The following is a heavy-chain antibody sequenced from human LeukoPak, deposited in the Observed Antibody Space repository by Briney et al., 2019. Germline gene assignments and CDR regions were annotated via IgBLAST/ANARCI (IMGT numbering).Heavy chain of an antibody. Sequence: ASVKVSCKVSGYTLTELSMHWVRQAPGKGLEWMGGSDPEDGETIYAQKFQGRVTMTEDTSTDTAYMELSSLRSEDTAVYYCATDHKLRFVRGEFDPWGQGTLVTVSS. D-gene: IGHD3-10*02. V-gene: IGHV1-24*01. CDR1: GYTLTELS. CDR2: SDPEDGET. J-gene: IGHJ5*02. CDR3: ATDHKLRFVRGEFDP.